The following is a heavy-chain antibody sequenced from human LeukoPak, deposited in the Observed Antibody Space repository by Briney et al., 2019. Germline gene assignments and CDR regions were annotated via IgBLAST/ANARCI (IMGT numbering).Heavy chain of an antibody. D-gene: IGHD3-22*01. Sequence: SETLSLTCTVSDDSISDYYRGWIRQPPGKGLEWIGYIYYSGSTNYNPSLKSRVTISVDTSKNQFSLKLSSVTAADTAVYYCARRSSGSGYSGFDPWGQGTLVTVSS. J-gene: IGHJ5*02. V-gene: IGHV4-59*08. CDR1: DDSISDYY. CDR3: ARRSSGSGYSGFDP. CDR2: IYYSGST.